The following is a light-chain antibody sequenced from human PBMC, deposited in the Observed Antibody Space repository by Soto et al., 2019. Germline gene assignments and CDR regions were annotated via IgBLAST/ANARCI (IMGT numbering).Light chain of an antibody. CDR2: AAS. CDR3: QQSYIAPWT. V-gene: IGKV1-39*01. J-gene: IGKJ1*01. Sequence: DIQRTQSPSSLSPSVEYTFTITGRSSQPVTNHLSRYQQKPGTASTLLIYAASRLQSGVPSRFSAGGSGTEFTLSINSLLPEDFATYYCQQSYIAPWTFGQGTKVDI. CDR1: QPVTNH.